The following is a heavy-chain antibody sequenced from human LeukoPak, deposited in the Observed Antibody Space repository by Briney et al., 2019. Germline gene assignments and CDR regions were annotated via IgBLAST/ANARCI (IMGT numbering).Heavy chain of an antibody. Sequence: SETLSLTCTVSGGSISSYYWSWIRQPPGKGLEWIGYVYYTGSTNYNPSLMSRVTISVDTSKIQFSLKLSSVTAADTAVYYCATLGGSGSYEEDYWGQGTLVTVSS. V-gene: IGHV4-59*01. CDR3: ATLGGSGSYEEDY. J-gene: IGHJ4*02. D-gene: IGHD1-26*01. CDR2: VYYTGST. CDR1: GGSISSYY.